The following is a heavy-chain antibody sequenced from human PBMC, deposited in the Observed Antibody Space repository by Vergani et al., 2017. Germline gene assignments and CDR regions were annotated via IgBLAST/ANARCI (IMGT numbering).Heavy chain of an antibody. J-gene: IGHJ3*02. CDR3: ARDATTGGFDI. CDR1: GGSISSYY. D-gene: IGHD5-12*01. CDR2: IDYSGRT. Sequence: QVQLQESGPGLVKPSETLSLTCTVSGGSISSYYWSWIRQPPGKGLEWIGYIDYSGRTNYNPSLKSRVTISVDTSKNQFSLKLSSVTAADTAVYYCARDATTGGFDIWGQGTMVTVSS. V-gene: IGHV4-59*01.